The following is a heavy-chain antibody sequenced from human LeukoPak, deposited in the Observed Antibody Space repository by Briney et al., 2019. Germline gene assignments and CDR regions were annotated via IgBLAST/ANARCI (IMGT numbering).Heavy chain of an antibody. CDR1: GFSLSTSGVG. V-gene: IGHV2-5*01. J-gene: IGHJ4*02. CDR2: IYWNDDK. D-gene: IGHD3-22*01. Sequence: SGPTLVNPTQTLTLTCTFSGFSLSTSGVGVGWIRRPPGKALEWLALIYWNDDKRYSPSLKSRLTINKNTYKNQVVLTMTHMDLVDTATYYCAHRRFLDSSGYFDYWGQGTLVTVSS. CDR3: AHRRFLDSSGYFDY.